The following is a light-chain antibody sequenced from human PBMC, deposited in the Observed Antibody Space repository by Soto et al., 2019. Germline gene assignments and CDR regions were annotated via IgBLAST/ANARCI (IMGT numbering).Light chain of an antibody. V-gene: IGKV1-39*01. CDR1: QSISSY. Sequence: DIQMTHSPSSLSASVGDRVTITCRASQSISSYLNWYQQKPGKAPKLLIYAASSLQSGVPSRFSCSGSVTDFTLTISSLQPEDFANYYCQQSYSTPRTFGQGTKVDIK. J-gene: IGKJ1*01. CDR3: QQSYSTPRT. CDR2: AAS.